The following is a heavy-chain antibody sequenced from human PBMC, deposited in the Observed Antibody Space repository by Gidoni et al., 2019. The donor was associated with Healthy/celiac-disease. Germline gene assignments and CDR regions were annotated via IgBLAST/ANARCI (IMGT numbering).Heavy chain of an antibody. CDR2: IKQDGSEK. Sequence: EVQLVESGGGLVQPGGSLSISCAASGFPFGSIWMSWCRRAPGKGMEWVANIKQDGSEKYYVDSVKGRFTISRDNAKNSLYLQMNSLRAEDTAVYYCARDLVRGIAAAGTVQDYYYGMDVWGQGTTVTVSS. J-gene: IGHJ6*02. D-gene: IGHD6-13*01. CDR1: GFPFGSIW. V-gene: IGHV3-7*03. CDR3: ARDLVRGIAAAGTVQDYYYGMDV.